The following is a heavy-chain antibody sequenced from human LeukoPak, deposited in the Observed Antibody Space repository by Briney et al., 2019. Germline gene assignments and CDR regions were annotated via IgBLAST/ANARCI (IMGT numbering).Heavy chain of an antibody. J-gene: IGHJ6*03. Sequence: SETLSLTRCIHGEPLNRYYRTRIRQPPRKGPELIGQNYYSGSINYSPSLKSPVTISVDTSKNQFSLKLRSVPAADTAVYYCARGVRELDIKYYYYFYYMDVWGKGTTVTVSS. CDR3: ARGVRELDIKYYYYFYYMDV. D-gene: IGHD1-26*01. CDR2: NYYSGSI. CDR1: GEPLNRYY. V-gene: IGHV4-34*01.